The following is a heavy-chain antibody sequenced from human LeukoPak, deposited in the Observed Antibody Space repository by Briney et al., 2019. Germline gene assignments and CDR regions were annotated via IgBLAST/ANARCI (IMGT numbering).Heavy chain of an antibody. D-gene: IGHD5-18*01. CDR2: IYYSGST. J-gene: IGHJ4*02. CDR3: ARWKGNGYSYGYGDY. V-gene: IGHV4-59*08. CDR1: GGSISSYY. Sequence: SETLSLTCTVSGGSISSYYWSWIRQPPGKGLEWIGYIYYSGSTNYNPSLKSRVTISVDTSKNQFSLKLSSVTAADTAVYYCARWKGNGYSYGYGDYWGQGTLVTVSS.